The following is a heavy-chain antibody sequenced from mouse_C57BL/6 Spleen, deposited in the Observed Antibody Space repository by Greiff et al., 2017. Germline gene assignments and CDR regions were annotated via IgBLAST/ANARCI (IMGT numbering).Heavy chain of an antibody. CDR1: GYTFTSYW. CDR3: ATRYYSNRGGAMDY. J-gene: IGHJ4*01. V-gene: IGHV1-74*01. CDR2: IHPSDSDT. Sequence: QVQLQQPGAELVKPGASVKVSCKASGYTFTSYWMHWVKQRPGQGLEWIGRIHPSDSDTNYNQKFKGKATLTVDKSSSTAYMQLSSLTSEDSAVYYCATRYYSNRGGAMDYWGQGTSVTVSS. D-gene: IGHD2-5*01.